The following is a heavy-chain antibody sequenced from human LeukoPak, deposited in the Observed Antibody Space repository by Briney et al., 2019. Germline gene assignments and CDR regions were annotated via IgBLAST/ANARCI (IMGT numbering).Heavy chain of an antibody. D-gene: IGHD4-17*01. CDR3: ARDRSTRVTPGGY. V-gene: IGHV3-21*01. Sequence: GGSLRLSCAASGFTFSSYSMSWVRQAPGKGLEWVSSISSSSSYIYYADSVKGRFTISRDNAKNSLYLQMNSLTAEDTAVSYCARDRSTRVTPGGYWGQGTLVTVSS. CDR2: ISSSSSYI. J-gene: IGHJ4*02. CDR1: GFTFSSYS.